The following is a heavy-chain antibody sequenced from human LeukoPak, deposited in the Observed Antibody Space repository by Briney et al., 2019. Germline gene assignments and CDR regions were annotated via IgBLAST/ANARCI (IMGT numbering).Heavy chain of an antibody. CDR1: GGSFSGYY. Sequence: SETLSLTCAVYGGSFSGYYWSWIRQPPGKGLEWIGEINHSGSTNYNPSLKSRVTISVDTSKNQFSLKLSSVTAADTAVYYCARQHPYYHYYYMDVWGKGTTVTVSS. CDR2: INHSGST. J-gene: IGHJ6*03. V-gene: IGHV4-34*01. D-gene: IGHD2-21*01. CDR3: ARQHPYYHYYYMDV.